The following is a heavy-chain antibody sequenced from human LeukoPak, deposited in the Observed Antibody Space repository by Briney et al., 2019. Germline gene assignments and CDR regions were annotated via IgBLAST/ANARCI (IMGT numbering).Heavy chain of an antibody. Sequence: PGGSLRLSCAASGFTFSSYAMHWVRQAPGKGLEWVAVISYDGSNKYYADSVKGRFTISRDNSKNTLYLQMNSLRAEDAAVYYCARDGYSGSLDAFDIWGQGTMVTVSS. CDR2: ISYDGSNK. D-gene: IGHD1-26*01. V-gene: IGHV3-30-3*01. CDR3: ARDGYSGSLDAFDI. CDR1: GFTFSSYA. J-gene: IGHJ3*02.